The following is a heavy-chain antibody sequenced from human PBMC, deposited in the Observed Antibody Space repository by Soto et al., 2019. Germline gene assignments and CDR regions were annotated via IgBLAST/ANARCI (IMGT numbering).Heavy chain of an antibody. CDR3: ASFEYSSSYYYYYGMDV. J-gene: IGHJ6*02. V-gene: IGHV3-33*01. D-gene: IGHD6-6*01. Sequence: GGSLRLSCAASGFTFSSYGMHWVRQAPGKGLEWVAVIWYDGSNKYYADSVKGRFTISRDNSKNTLYLQMNSLRSEDTAVYYCASFEYSSSYYYYYGMDVWGQGTTVTVSS. CDR2: IWYDGSNK. CDR1: GFTFSSYG.